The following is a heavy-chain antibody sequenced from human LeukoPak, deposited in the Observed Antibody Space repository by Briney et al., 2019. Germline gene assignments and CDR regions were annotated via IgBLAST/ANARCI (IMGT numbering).Heavy chain of an antibody. J-gene: IGHJ6*03. D-gene: IGHD3-22*01. CDR3: AKVPDSSGYFNNYYMDV. Sequence: GGSLRLSCGASGLPFCRNAIRWVPHAPGKGLEGVSGMSGSGGSTYYADSVKGRFTTSRDNSKNTLYLQMASLRAEDTAVYYCAKVPDSSGYFNNYYMDVWGKGTTVTVSS. V-gene: IGHV3-23*01. CDR1: GLPFCRNA. CDR2: MSGSGGST.